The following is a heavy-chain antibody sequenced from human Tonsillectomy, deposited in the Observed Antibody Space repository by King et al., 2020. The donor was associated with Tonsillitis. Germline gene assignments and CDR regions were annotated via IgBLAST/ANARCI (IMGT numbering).Heavy chain of an antibody. CDR2: IYYSGST. D-gene: IGHD5-18*01. J-gene: IGHJ5*02. CDR1: GGSISSSSYY. CDR3: ARQLAEIQLWLRWFDP. V-gene: IGHV4-39*01. Sequence: QLQESGPGLVKPSETLSLTCTVSGGSISSSSYYWGWIRQPPGKGLEWIGSIYYSGSTYYNPSLKSRVTISVDTSKNQFSLKLSSVTAADPAVYYCARQLAEIQLWLRWFDPWGQGTLVTVSS.